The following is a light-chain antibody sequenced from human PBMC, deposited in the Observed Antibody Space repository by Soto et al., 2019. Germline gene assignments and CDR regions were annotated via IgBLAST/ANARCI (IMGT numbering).Light chain of an antibody. CDR2: DVT. J-gene: IGLJ2*01. V-gene: IGLV2-8*01. CDR3: SSYAGSNSSFHVV. CDR1: SSDVGGYNF. Sequence: QSALTQPPSASGPPGQSVTISCTGTSSDVGGYNFVSWYQQHPGKAPKLMIYDVTRRPSGVPDRFSGSKSANTASLTVSGLQTEDEAEYYCSSYAGSNSSFHVVFGGGTKLTVL.